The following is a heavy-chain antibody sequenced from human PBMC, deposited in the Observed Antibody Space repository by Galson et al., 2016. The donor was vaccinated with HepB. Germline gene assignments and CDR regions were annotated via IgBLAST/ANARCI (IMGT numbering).Heavy chain of an antibody. CDR3: AGGRGMNGGAHYYFGLDV. Sequence: SETLSLTCTVSGGSISSYYWSWIRQPPGKGLEWIGYIYYSGSTNYNPSLKSRVTMSVDTSKNQFSLTVNSVTAADTALYYCAGGRGMNGGAHYYFGLDVWGQGTTVTVSS. V-gene: IGHV4-59*12. CDR1: GGSISSYY. CDR2: IYYSGST. D-gene: IGHD2-8*01. J-gene: IGHJ6*02.